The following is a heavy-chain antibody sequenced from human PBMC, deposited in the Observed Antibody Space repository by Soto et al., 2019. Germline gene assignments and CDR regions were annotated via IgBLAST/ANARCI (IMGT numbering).Heavy chain of an antibody. D-gene: IGHD6-19*01. Sequence: QEQLAESGGGLVKPGGSLRLSCAASGFSFNVYYMTWIRQAPGSGLEWVASISILGDSTYYADSMKGRFTISRDNARNSLHLQMDTLRAEDTAVYYCARDRAGTRTFPHNTFNMWGQGTTVTVAS. J-gene: IGHJ3*02. V-gene: IGHV3-11*01. CDR2: ISILGDST. CDR3: ARDRAGTRTFPHNTFNM. CDR1: GFSFNVYY.